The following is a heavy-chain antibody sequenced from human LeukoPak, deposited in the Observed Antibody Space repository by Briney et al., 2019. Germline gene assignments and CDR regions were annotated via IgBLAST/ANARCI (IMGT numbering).Heavy chain of an antibody. D-gene: IGHD3-3*01. CDR1: GYTATNYD. CDR2: MNPSSGNT. CDR3: TRAWSGGSDAFDI. V-gene: IGHV1-8*01. J-gene: IGHJ3*02. Sequence: GASVKVSCKASGYTATNYDINWVRRATGQGLEWTGWMNPSSGNTGYAQKLQDRVTMTWNTSISTAYMELSSLRSEDTAMYYCTRAWSGGSDAFDIWGQGTIVTVSS.